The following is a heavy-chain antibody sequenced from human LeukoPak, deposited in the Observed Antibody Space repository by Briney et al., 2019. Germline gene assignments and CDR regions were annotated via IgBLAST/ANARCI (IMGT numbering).Heavy chain of an antibody. CDR2: ISSSGSTI. J-gene: IGHJ4*02. D-gene: IGHD1-26*01. CDR1: GFTFSSYS. Sequence: SGGSLRLSCAASGFTFSSYSMNWVRQAPGKGLKWVSSISSSGSTIYYADSVKGRFTISRDNAKNSLYLQMNSLRAEDTAVYYCARAYGGSYLDYWGQGTLVTVSS. CDR3: ARAYGGSYLDY. V-gene: IGHV3-48*04.